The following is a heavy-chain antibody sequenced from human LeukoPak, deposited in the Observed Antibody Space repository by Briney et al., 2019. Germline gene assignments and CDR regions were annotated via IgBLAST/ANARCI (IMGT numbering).Heavy chain of an antibody. J-gene: IGHJ6*02. CDR3: ARGYDIDV. CDR2: IYYTGTT. V-gene: IGHV4-59*01. CDR1: GGSISNYY. Sequence: SETLSLTCTVSGGSISNYYWSWIRQPPGKALEWIGYIYYTGTTKYNPSLKSRATISLDTSKNQFSLKLASVTAADTALFFCARGYDIDVWGQGTTVTVSS.